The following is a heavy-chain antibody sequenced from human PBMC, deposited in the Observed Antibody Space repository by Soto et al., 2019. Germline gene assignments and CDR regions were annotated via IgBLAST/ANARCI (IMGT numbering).Heavy chain of an antibody. Sequence: ASVKVSCKASGYTFSDYAMHWVRQAPGQRLEWIGWINAGNGNTKYSEKLQDRVTITRDTSASTAYMELSSLTSDDTAVYYFARDLGWVVVAATSVRGFDYWGQGTLVTVSS. CDR1: GYTFSDYA. V-gene: IGHV1-3*01. CDR2: INAGNGNT. J-gene: IGHJ4*02. D-gene: IGHD2-15*01. CDR3: ARDLGWVVVAATSVRGFDY.